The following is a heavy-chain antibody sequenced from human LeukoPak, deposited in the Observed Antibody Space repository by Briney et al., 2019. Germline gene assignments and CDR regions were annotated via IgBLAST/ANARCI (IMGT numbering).Heavy chain of an antibody. CDR1: GVSISSGDYY. Sequence: PSETLSLTCTVSGVSISSGDYYWSWIRQPPGKGLEEIGYIYYSGSTYYNPPLKSRVTISVDTSKNQFSLKLSSVTAADTAVYYCARWRDYYDSSGTNWALHYFDYWGQGTLVTVSS. V-gene: IGHV4-30-4*01. D-gene: IGHD3-22*01. CDR2: IYYSGST. J-gene: IGHJ4*02. CDR3: ARWRDYYDSSGTNWALHYFDY.